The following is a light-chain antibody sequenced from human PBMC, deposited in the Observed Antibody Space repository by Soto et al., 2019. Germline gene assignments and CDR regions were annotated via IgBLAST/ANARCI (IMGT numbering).Light chain of an antibody. CDR3: ATWDDSLNAAV. V-gene: IGLV1-44*01. CDR1: TSNIAGNT. Sequence: QSVLTQPPSLSGTPGQRVTIYCSGSTSNIAGNTVHWYQHLPETAPKLLIYIDDQRPSGVPDRFSGSKSGTSASLAISGLQSEDEADYDCATWDDSLNAAVFGGGTQLTVL. CDR2: IDD. J-gene: IGLJ7*01.